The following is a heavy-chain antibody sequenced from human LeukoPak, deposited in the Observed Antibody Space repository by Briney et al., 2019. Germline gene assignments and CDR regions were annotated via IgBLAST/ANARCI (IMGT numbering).Heavy chain of an antibody. J-gene: IGHJ3*02. V-gene: IGHV4-39*07. Sequence: SETLSLTCTVSGGSISSSSYFWAWIRQPPGKGLEWIGSIYYSGSTYYNPSLNSRVTISVDTSKNQFSLKLSSVTAADTAVYYCARTRLLGAFDIWGQGTMVTVSS. D-gene: IGHD7-27*01. CDR2: IYYSGST. CDR3: ARTRLLGAFDI. CDR1: GGSISSSSYF.